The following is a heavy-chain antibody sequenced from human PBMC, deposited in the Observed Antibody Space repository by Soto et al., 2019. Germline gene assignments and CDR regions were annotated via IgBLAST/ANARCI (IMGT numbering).Heavy chain of an antibody. Sequence: PGGSLRLSCAASGFTFSSYGMHWVRQAPGKGLEWVAVIWYDGSNKYYADSVKGRFTISRDNSKNTLYLQMNSLRAEDTAVYYCARVKADSSGYYEYSYGMDVWGQGTTDTVSS. CDR1: GFTFSSYG. D-gene: IGHD3-22*01. CDR3: ARVKADSSGYYEYSYGMDV. V-gene: IGHV3-33*01. CDR2: IWYDGSNK. J-gene: IGHJ6*02.